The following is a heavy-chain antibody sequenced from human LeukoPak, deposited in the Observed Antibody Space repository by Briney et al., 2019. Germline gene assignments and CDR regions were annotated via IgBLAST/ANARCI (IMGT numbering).Heavy chain of an antibody. V-gene: IGHV3-49*04. Sequence: GGSLRLSCTASGFTFGDYAMSWVRQAPGKGLEWVGFIRSKAYGGTIEYAASVKGRFTISRDDSKSIAYLQMNSLKTEDTAVYYCTSSTVVTRSAFDIWGQGTMVTVSS. CDR1: GFTFGDYA. D-gene: IGHD4-23*01. CDR3: TSSTVVTRSAFDI. CDR2: IRSKAYGGTI. J-gene: IGHJ3*02.